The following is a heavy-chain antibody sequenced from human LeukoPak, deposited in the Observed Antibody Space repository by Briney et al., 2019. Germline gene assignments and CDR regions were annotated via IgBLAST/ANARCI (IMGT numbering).Heavy chain of an antibody. CDR1: GYSFTDYW. D-gene: IGHD6-6*01. CDR2: IYPGDSDT. Sequence: KDGESLKISCQGSGYSFTDYWIGWVRQLPGKGLEWMGIIYPGDSDTRYSPSLQGQVTISADKSINTAYLQWSSLKASDTAMYYCARGVAARPVHYFDYWGQGTLVTVSS. J-gene: IGHJ4*02. CDR3: ARGVAARPVHYFDY. V-gene: IGHV5-51*01.